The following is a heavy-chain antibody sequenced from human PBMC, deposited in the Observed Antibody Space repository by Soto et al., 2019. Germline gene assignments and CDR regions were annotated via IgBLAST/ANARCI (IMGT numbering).Heavy chain of an antibody. CDR3: ARVFSEMDY. V-gene: IGHV4-34*01. J-gene: IGHJ4*02. D-gene: IGHD3-3*01. Sequence: PSETLSLTCAVYGGSFSDYHWSWIRQPPGKGLEWVGEIDHSGDTNYNPSLKSRVTISVDTSKNQFSLTLRSVTAADTAVYYCARVFSEMDYWGRGTMVTVS. CDR1: GGSFSDYH. CDR2: IDHSGDT.